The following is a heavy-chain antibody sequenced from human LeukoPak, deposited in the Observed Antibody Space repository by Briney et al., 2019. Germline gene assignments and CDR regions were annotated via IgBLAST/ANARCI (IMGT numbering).Heavy chain of an antibody. CDR3: AKEKRTYYYDKNGYYYDDAFDI. CDR1: GFTFSNYA. D-gene: IGHD3-22*01. J-gene: IGHJ3*02. CDR2: ISGSGGRT. V-gene: IGHV3-23*01. Sequence: PGGSLRLSCAASGFTFSNYALSWVRQAPGKGLEWVSNISGSGGRTYYADSVKGRFTISRDNSKNTLYLQMNSLRAEDTAVYYCAKEKRTYYYDKNGYYYDDAFDIWGQGSMVTVSS.